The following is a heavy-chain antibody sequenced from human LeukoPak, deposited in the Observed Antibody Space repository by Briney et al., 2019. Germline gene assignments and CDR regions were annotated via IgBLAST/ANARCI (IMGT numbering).Heavy chain of an antibody. V-gene: IGHV4-59*01. CDR2: IYYSGST. CDR3: ARSSVGYDFWSGSFDY. Sequence: SETLSLTCTVSGGSISSYYWSWIRQPPGKGLEWIGYIYYSGSTNYNPSLKSRATISVDTSKNQFSLKLSSVTAADTAVYYCARSSVGYDFWSGSFDYWGQGTLVTVSS. CDR1: GGSISSYY. D-gene: IGHD3-3*01. J-gene: IGHJ4*02.